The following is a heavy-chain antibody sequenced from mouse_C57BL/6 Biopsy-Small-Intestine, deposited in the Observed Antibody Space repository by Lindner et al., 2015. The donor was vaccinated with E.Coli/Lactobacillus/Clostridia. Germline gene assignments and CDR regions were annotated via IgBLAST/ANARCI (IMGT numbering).Heavy chain of an antibody. CDR3: AAVYDYAMDY. V-gene: IGHV1-7*01. CDR1: GYTFTSYW. J-gene: IGHJ4*01. CDR2: INPSSGYT. Sequence: VQLQESGAELVKPGASVKLSCKASGYTFTSYWMHWVKQRPGQGLEWIGYINPSSGYTKYNQKFKDKATLTADKSSSTVYMELSRLTSEDSAVYFCAAVYDYAMDYWGQGTSVTVSS. D-gene: IGHD1-1*01.